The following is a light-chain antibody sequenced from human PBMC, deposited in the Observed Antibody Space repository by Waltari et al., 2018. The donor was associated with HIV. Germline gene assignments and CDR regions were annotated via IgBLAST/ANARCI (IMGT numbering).Light chain of an antibody. CDR2: EVT. Sequence: QFPLTQPASVSGSPGQSITISCTGTNSDIGKYNLVSWYQQHPGQVLKVLIFEVTTRPSGISHRFSGSKSDNTASLTISGLQAEDEADYYCSSYATGNTYVFGTGTSVTVL. J-gene: IGLJ1*01. CDR1: NSDIGKYNL. V-gene: IGLV2-23*02. CDR3: SSYATGNTYV.